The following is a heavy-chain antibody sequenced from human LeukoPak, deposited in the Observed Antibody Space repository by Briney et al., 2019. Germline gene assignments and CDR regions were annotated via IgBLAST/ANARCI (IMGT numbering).Heavy chain of an antibody. J-gene: IGHJ4*02. Sequence: GASVKVSCKASGYTFTSYYMHWVRQAPGQGLEWMGIINPSGGSTSYAQKFQGRVTMTRDTSTSTVYMELSSLRSEDTAVYYCAREGYYGSGSPLSLYFDYWGQGTLVTVSS. V-gene: IGHV1-46*01. D-gene: IGHD3-10*01. CDR3: AREGYYGSGSPLSLYFDY. CDR2: INPSGGST. CDR1: GYTFTSYY.